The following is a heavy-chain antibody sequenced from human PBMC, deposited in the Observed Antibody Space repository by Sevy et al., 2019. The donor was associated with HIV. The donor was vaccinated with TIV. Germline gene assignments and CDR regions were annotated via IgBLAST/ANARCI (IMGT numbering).Heavy chain of an antibody. CDR1: GGSISSSSYY. CDR3: ARHGNYYDCSGWNDY. V-gene: IGHV4-39*01. Sequence: SETLSLTCTVSGGSISSSSYYWGWIRQPPGKGLEWIGSIYYSGSTYYNPSLKSRVTISVDTSRNQISLKLSSVTAADTAVYYCARHGNYYDCSGWNDYWGQGTLVTVSS. CDR2: IYYSGST. J-gene: IGHJ4*02. D-gene: IGHD3-22*01.